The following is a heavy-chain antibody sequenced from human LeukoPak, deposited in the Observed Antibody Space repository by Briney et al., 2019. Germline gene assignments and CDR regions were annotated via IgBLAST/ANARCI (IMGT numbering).Heavy chain of an antibody. J-gene: IGHJ2*01. Sequence: SVKVSCKASGGTFSSYAISWVRQAPGQGLEWMGGIIPIFGTANYAQKFQGRVTITADESTSTAYMELSSLRSEDTAVYYCARVMVRGVMGGLWYFDLWGRGTLVTVSS. CDR3: ARVMVRGVMGGLWYFDL. CDR1: GGTFSSYA. CDR2: IIPIFGTA. V-gene: IGHV1-69*13. D-gene: IGHD3-10*01.